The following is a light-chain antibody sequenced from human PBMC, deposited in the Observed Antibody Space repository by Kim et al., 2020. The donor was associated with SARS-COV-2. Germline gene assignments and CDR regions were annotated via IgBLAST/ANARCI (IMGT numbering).Light chain of an antibody. CDR3: QQYHNYYT. CDR2: DVS. V-gene: IGKV3-15*01. Sequence: EIVMTQSPVTLSVSPGERATLSCRASQTVTGRLAWYQQKSGQAPRLVMYDVSTRASGIPARFSGSGSGTEFTLTISSLESEDFAVYYCQQYHNYYTFGQGTKLAI. J-gene: IGKJ2*01. CDR1: QTVTGR.